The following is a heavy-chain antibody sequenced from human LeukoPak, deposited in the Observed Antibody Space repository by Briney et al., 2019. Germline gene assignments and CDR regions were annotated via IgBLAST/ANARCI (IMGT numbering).Heavy chain of an antibody. CDR2: ITSSSSSI. V-gene: IGHV3-21*01. CDR3: ARDGSRLFGYCSSTSCPPNWFDP. D-gene: IGHD2-2*03. J-gene: IGHJ5*02. CDR1: GFTFSSYS. Sequence: GGSLRLSCAASGFTFSSYSLNWVRQAPGKGLEWVSSITSSSSSIYYADSVKGRFTISRDNAKNSLYLQMNSLRAEDTAVYYCARDGSRLFGYCSSTSCPPNWFDPWGQGTLVTVSS.